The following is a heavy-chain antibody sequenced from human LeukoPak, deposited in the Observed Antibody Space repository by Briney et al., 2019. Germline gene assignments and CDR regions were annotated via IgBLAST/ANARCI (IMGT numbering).Heavy chain of an antibody. J-gene: IGHJ4*02. D-gene: IGHD3-22*01. CDR1: GFIFSSFG. Sequence: GGSLRLSCAASGFIFSSFGMHWVRQAPGKGLEWVAFIRYDGSNQYYGDSVKGRFTISRDNSKNTLYLQMKSLRAEDTAVYYCAKVSYYYDSSFYHFDYWGQGTLVTVSS. CDR3: AKVSYYYDSSFYHFDY. CDR2: IRYDGSNQ. V-gene: IGHV3-30*02.